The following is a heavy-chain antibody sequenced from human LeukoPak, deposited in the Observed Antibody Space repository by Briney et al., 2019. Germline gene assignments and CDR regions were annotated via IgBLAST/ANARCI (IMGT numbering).Heavy chain of an antibody. D-gene: IGHD5/OR15-5a*01. CDR2: IYVDGRTT. J-gene: IGHJ5*02. Sequence: GGSLRLSCVASGFTFSNYWMHWVRQPPGKGLVWVSRIYVDGRTTNYADSVKGRFTISRDNAKNTVYLEMNSLSVEDTATYYCIRDFRSTDLWGQGTLVTVTS. CDR1: GFTFSNYW. CDR3: IRDFRSTDL. V-gene: IGHV3-74*01.